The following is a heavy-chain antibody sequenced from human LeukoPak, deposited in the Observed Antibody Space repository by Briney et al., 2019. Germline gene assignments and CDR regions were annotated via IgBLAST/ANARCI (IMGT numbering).Heavy chain of an antibody. J-gene: IGHJ4*02. CDR1: GFTFSSYA. D-gene: IGHD6-13*01. CDR2: ISGSGGST. V-gene: IGHV3-23*01. Sequence: GGSLRLSCAASGFTFSSYAMSWVRQAPGKGLEWVSAISGSGGSTYYADSVKGRFTISRDNSKNTLYLQMNSLRAEDTAVYYCAKSSAPGIAAAGDLDYWGRGTLVTVSS. CDR3: AKSSAPGIAAAGDLDY.